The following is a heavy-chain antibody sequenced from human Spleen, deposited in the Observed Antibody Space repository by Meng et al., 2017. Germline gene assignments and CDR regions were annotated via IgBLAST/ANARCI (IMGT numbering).Heavy chain of an antibody. CDR1: GFTFSNAY. CDR2: IKSKPDGETI. D-gene: IGHD5-12*01. CDR3: SGHIDY. Sequence: DVQLVESGGGLVKAGGSLRLSCEGSGFTFSNAYMTWVRQVPGKRLEWVGRIKSKPDGETIDYAAPVKGRFTISRDDSKNTVYLQMNSLKSEDTAVYYCSGHIDYWGQGTLVTVSS. V-gene: IGHV3-15*01. J-gene: IGHJ4*02.